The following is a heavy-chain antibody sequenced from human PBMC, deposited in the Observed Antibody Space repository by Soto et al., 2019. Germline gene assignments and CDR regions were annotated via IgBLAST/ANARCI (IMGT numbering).Heavy chain of an antibody. CDR1: GYIFTNYG. V-gene: IGHV1-18*01. D-gene: IGHD4-4*01. J-gene: IGHJ4*02. CDR2: ISTAHRDV. CDR3: ARDLAYIREY. Sequence: QVQLVQSGAEVRKPGASVKVSCRASGYIFTNYGISWVRQAPGQGLEWMGWISTAHRDVGYAQKFPGRVTMTTDTSTSTAYLEVTSLTCDDTAVDYCARDLAYIREYWGQGTLVTVSS.